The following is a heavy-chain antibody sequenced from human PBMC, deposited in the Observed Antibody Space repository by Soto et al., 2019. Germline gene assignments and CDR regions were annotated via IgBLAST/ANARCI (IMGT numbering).Heavy chain of an antibody. CDR1: GYTFTSYY. D-gene: IGHD4-17*01. J-gene: IGHJ6*02. CDR2: INPSGGST. V-gene: IGHV1-46*01. CDR3: ARTGRRTTPAGGYYYYDMDV. Sequence: ASVKVSCKASGYTFTSYYMHWVRQAPGQGLEWMGIINPSGGSTSYAQKFQGRVTMTRDTSTSTVYMELSSLRSEDTAVYYCARTGRRTTPAGGYYYYDMDVWGQGTTVTVSS.